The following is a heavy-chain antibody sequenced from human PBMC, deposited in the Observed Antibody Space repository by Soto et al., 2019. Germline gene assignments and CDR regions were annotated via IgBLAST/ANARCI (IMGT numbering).Heavy chain of an antibody. D-gene: IGHD2-2*01. Sequence: SETLSLTCTVSGGSISRGNYYWSWIRQTPEKGLEWIGYTFHGGGTLYNPSLQSRVTVSADSSKNQFFLSLTSVTASDTAVYYCARYCSSTSCLNFDIWGQGVLVTVSS. CDR3: ARYCSSTSCLNFDI. CDR1: GGSISRGNYY. J-gene: IGHJ4*02. V-gene: IGHV4-30-4*01. CDR2: TFHGGGT.